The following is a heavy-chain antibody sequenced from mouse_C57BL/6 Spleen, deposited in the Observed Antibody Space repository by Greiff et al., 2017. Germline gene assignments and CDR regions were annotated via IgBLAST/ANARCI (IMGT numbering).Heavy chain of an antibody. Sequence: VQLQQSGAELVKPGASVKLSCKASGYTFTSYWLQWVKQRPGQGLEWIGEIDPSDSYTNYNQKFKGKATLTVDTSSSTAYMQLSRLTSEDSAVYYCARTHYYGSSSIAYWGQGTLVTVSA. D-gene: IGHD1-1*01. CDR1: GYTFTSYW. CDR3: ARTHYYGSSSIAY. CDR2: IDPSDSYT. J-gene: IGHJ3*01. V-gene: IGHV1-50*01.